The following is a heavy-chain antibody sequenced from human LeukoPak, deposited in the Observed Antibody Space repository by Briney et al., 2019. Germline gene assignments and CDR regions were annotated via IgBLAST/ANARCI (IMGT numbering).Heavy chain of an antibody. Sequence: GGSLRLSCAASGFTFSSYGMHWVRQAPGKGLEWVAVIWYDGSNKYYADSVKGRFTISRDNSKNTLYLQMNSLRAEDTAVYYCARGGIVGATTGYLDYWGQGTLVTVSS. D-gene: IGHD1-26*01. CDR3: ARGGIVGATTGYLDY. CDR1: GFTFSSYG. J-gene: IGHJ4*02. V-gene: IGHV3-33*01. CDR2: IWYDGSNK.